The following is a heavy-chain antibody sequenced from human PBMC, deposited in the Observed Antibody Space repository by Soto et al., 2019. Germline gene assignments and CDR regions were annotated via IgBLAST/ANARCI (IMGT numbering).Heavy chain of an antibody. V-gene: IGHV3-72*01. CDR3: ARGRKTYYYDSSGYSSAFDI. D-gene: IGHD3-22*01. CDR2: TRNKAKSYTT. CDR1: GFTFSDHY. Sequence: GGSLRLSCAASGFTFSDHYMDWVRQAPGKGLEWVGRTRNKAKSYTTEYAASVKGRFTISRDDSKNSLYLQMNSLKTEDTAVYYCARGRKTYYYDSSGYSSAFDIWGQGTMVTVSS. J-gene: IGHJ3*02.